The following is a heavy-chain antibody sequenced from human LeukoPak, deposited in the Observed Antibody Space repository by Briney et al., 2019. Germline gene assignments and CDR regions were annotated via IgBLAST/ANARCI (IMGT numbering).Heavy chain of an antibody. CDR3: ARQYPGGYYDSRGYGDY. J-gene: IGHJ4*02. CDR1: GSRFSNYW. D-gene: IGHD3-22*01. CDR2: IYPDDSET. V-gene: IGHV5-51*01. Sequence: GASLKISFKGSGSRFSNYWIAWVRPMPGKGLEWMGIIYPDDSETRYSPSFQGQVTISADKSISTAYLQWSSLKASDTAMYYCARQYPGGYYDSRGYGDYWGQGTLVSVSS.